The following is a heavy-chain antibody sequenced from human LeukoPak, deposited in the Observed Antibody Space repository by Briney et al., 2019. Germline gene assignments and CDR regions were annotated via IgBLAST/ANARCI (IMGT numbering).Heavy chain of an antibody. D-gene: IGHD5-18*01. V-gene: IGHV4-34*01. CDR3: AKGGYSNGRYYYYYMDV. CDR1: GESFSGYY. Sequence: SETLSLTCAVYGESFSGYYWSWIRQPPGKGLEWIGDINHSGSANYNPSLKSRVTMSVDTSKKHFSLKLTSVTAADTAVYYCAKGGYSNGRYYYYYMDVWGEGTTVTVSS. CDR2: INHSGSA. J-gene: IGHJ6*03.